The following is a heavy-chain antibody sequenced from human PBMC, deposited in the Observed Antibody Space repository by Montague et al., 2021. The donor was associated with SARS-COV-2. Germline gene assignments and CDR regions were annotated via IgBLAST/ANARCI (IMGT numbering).Heavy chain of an antibody. V-gene: IGHV4-34*01. CDR1: GGSFSGYY. J-gene: IGHJ6*02. Sequence: SETLSLTCDVYGGSFSGYYWSWIRQPPGKGLEWIGEINHSGSTNYNPSLKSRVTISVDTSKNQFSLKLSSVTAADTAVYYCTREGYQVLWSDYYYYGMDVWGQGTTVTVPS. D-gene: IGHD2-2*01. CDR2: INHSGST. CDR3: TREGYQVLWSDYYYYGMDV.